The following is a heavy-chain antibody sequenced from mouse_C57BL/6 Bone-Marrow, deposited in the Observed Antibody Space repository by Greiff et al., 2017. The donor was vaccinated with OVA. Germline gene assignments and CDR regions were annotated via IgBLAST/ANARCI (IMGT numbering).Heavy chain of an antibody. J-gene: IGHJ2*01. CDR1: GFTFSDYY. Sequence: EVHLVESGGGLVQPGGSLKLSCAASGFTFSDYYMYWVRQTPEKRLEWVAYISNGGGSTYYPDTVKGRFTISRDNAKNTLYLQMSRLKSEDTAMYYCARLGRGGNYFDYWGQGTTLTVSS. V-gene: IGHV5-12*01. D-gene: IGHD4-1*01. CDR3: ARLGRGGNYFDY. CDR2: ISNGGGST.